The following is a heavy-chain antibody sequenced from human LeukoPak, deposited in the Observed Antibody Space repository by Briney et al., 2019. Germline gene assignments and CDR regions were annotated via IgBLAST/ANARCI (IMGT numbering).Heavy chain of an antibody. CDR2: INHSGST. Sequence: ASETLSLTCAVYGGSFSGYYWSWIRQPPGKGLEWIGEINHSGSTNYNPSLKSRVTISVDTSKNQFSLKLSSVTAADTAVYYCARREEVEMATNYYYYMDVWGKGTTVTVSS. CDR3: ARREEVEMATNYYYYMDV. J-gene: IGHJ6*03. V-gene: IGHV4-34*01. CDR1: GGSFSGYY. D-gene: IGHD5-24*01.